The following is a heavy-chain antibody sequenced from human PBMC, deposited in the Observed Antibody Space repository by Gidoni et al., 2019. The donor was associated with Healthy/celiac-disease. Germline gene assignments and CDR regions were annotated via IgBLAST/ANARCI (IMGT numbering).Heavy chain of an antibody. Sequence: EVQLVESGGGLVQPGGSLRLSCAASGFTFSTYSLNWVRQAPGKGLEWVSYISSSSSTIYYADSVKGRFTISRDNAKNSLYLQMNSLRDEDTAVYYCARRPGGSYLLYYFDYWGQGTLVTVSS. CDR3: ARRPGGSYLLYYFDY. CDR1: GFTFSTYS. V-gene: IGHV3-48*02. D-gene: IGHD1-26*01. CDR2: ISSSSSTI. J-gene: IGHJ4*02.